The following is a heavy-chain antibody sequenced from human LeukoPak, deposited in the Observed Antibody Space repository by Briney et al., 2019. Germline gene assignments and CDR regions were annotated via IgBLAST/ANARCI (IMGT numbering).Heavy chain of an antibody. Sequence: GGSLRLSCKASGFTFSNYSMNWVRQAPGKGLEWVSYISSSSSTIYCADSVKGRFTISRDNAKNSLYLQMNSLRAEDTAVYYCARVRYSGSYPPGYWGQGTLVTVSS. CDR2: ISSSSSTI. J-gene: IGHJ4*02. CDR1: GFTFSNYS. V-gene: IGHV3-48*01. CDR3: ARVRYSGSYPPGY. D-gene: IGHD1-26*01.